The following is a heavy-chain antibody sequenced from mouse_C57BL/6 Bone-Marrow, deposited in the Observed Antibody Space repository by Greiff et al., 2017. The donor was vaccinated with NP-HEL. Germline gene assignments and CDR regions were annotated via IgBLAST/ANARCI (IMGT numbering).Heavy chain of an antibody. CDR1: GFSLTSYG. CDR3: ARNPYYSNYGGFAY. V-gene: IGHV2-2*01. Sequence: VQLQQSGPGLVQPSQSLSITCTVSGFSLTSYGVHWVRQSPGKGLEWLGVIWSGGSTDYNAAFISRLSISKDNSKSQFFFKMNSLQADDTAIYYCARNPYYSNYGGFAYWGQGTLVTVSA. D-gene: IGHD2-5*01. J-gene: IGHJ3*01. CDR2: IWSGGST.